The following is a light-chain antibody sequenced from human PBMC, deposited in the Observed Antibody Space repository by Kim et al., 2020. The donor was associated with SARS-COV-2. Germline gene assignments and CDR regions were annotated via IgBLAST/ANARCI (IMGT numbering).Light chain of an antibody. V-gene: IGLV2-23*01. CDR1: TYDVGAYSL. CDR2: EGS. Sequence: QSALTQPASVSGSPGQSITISCTGSTYDVGAYSLVSWYQQLPDTAPKMLIYEGSKRPSGVSFLSSGSKTGNTASLTTSGLQVAEEGHYYCCPYAGGTAYYVFGSGTKVTVL. J-gene: IGLJ1*01. CDR3: CPYAGGTAYYV.